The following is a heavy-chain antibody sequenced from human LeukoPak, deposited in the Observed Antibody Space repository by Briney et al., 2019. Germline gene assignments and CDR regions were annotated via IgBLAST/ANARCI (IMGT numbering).Heavy chain of an antibody. D-gene: IGHD1-20*01. CDR1: GFTFSSYA. CDR2: ISGSGGST. J-gene: IGHJ4*02. Sequence: GGSLRLSCAASGFTFSSYAMSWVRQAPGKGLEWVSAISGSGGSTYYADSVKGRFTISRDNSKNTLYLQMNSLRAEDTAIYYCAKDRSRNWNEPTVFDYWGQGTLVTVSS. V-gene: IGHV3-23*01. CDR3: AKDRSRNWNEPTVFDY.